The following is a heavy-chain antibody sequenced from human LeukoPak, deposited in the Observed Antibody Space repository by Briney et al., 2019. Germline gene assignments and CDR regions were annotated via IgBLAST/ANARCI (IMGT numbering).Heavy chain of an antibody. CDR2: IYPGDSDT. D-gene: IGHD1-1*01. Sequence: GESLKISCKGSGYSFTSYWIGWVRQMPGKGLEWMGIIYPGDSDTRYSPSFQGQVTISADKSISTAYLQWSSLKASDTAMYYCARHDGTTGTTGLFDYWGQGTLVTVSS. V-gene: IGHV5-51*01. CDR1: GYSFTSYW. CDR3: ARHDGTTGTTGLFDY. J-gene: IGHJ4*02.